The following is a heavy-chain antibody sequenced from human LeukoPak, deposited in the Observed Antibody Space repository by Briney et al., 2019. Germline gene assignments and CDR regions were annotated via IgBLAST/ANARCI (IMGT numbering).Heavy chain of an antibody. V-gene: IGHV3-7*01. Sequence: GGSLRLSCAASGFTFSGFWMNWLRQAPGKVLEWVANIKQDGSEKYYVDSVKGRFTISRDNAKNSLFLQMNSLRAEDTAVYYCARDPSRWELLNFDYWGQGTLVTVSS. D-gene: IGHD1-26*01. J-gene: IGHJ4*02. CDR1: GFTFSGFW. CDR3: ARDPSRWELLNFDY. CDR2: IKQDGSEK.